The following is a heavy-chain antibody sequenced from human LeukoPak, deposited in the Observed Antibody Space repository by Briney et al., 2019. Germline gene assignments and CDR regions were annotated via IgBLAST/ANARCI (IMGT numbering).Heavy chain of an antibody. CDR2: MNLNSGHT. Sequence: GASVKVSCKASGYTLTSYDINWVRQATGQGLEWMGWMNLNSGHTGFAQKFQGRVTLTWDTSITTAYMELTRLTSEDTAVYYCARNIVATTNYDYWGQGTLVTVSS. V-gene: IGHV1-8*01. CDR1: GYTLTSYD. CDR3: ARNIVATTNYDY. D-gene: IGHD5-12*01. J-gene: IGHJ4*02.